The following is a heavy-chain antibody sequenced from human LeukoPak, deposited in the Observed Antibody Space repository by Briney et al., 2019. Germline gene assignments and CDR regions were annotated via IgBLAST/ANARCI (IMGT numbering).Heavy chain of an antibody. Sequence: ASVKVSCKASGYTFTDYYMHWVRQAPGQGLEWMGWINPNSGATNYAQKFQGRVTVTRDTSIRTAYMELSSLRSDDTAVYYCARDPRDYTNSLEFHYWGQGTLITVSS. D-gene: IGHD4-11*01. J-gene: IGHJ4*02. CDR2: INPNSGAT. CDR1: GYTFTDYY. CDR3: ARDPRDYTNSLEFHY. V-gene: IGHV1-2*02.